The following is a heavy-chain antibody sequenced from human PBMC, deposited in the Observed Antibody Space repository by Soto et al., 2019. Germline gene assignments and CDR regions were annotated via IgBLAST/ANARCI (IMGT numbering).Heavy chain of an antibody. CDR2: IHSSGGT. D-gene: IGHD2-15*01. CDR3: GRLAEAATGHTHFDY. Sequence: PSETLSLTCTVSGASIKSRNYFWGWIRQPPGKGLEFVGSIHSSGGTYYNPSLKSRVTVSVDLSNSHFSLSLKSLTATDTAVYYCGRLAEAATGHTHFDYWGQGTLVTVSS. CDR1: GASIKSRNYF. V-gene: IGHV4-39*02. J-gene: IGHJ4*02.